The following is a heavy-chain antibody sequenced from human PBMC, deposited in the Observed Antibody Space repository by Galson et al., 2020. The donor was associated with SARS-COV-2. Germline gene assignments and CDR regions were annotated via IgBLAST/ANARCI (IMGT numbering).Heavy chain of an antibody. D-gene: IGHD3-22*01. CDR1: GFTFSSYG. Sequence: GESLKISCAASGFTFSSYGMNWVRQAPWKGLEWVAAISGAGGNTYYADSVKGRFTISRDNPKNTLYLQMNSLRAEDTALYYCAKVYDVTMVVAAAFGYWGQGTLLTVSS. CDR3: AKVYDVTMVVAAAFGY. V-gene: IGHV3-23*01. CDR2: ISGAGGNT. J-gene: IGHJ4*02.